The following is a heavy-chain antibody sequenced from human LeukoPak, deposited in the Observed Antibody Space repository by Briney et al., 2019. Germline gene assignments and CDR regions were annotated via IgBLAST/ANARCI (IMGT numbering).Heavy chain of an antibody. CDR3: ARGPVSSGWSVGYYFDY. D-gene: IGHD6-19*01. J-gene: IGHJ4*02. V-gene: IGHV3-30*01. Sequence: PGGSLRLSCAASGFTFSSYAMHWVRQAPGKGLEWVAVISYDGSNKYYADSVKGRFTISRDNSKNTLYLQMNSLRAEDTAVYYCARGPVSSGWSVGYYFDYWGQGTLVTVSS. CDR1: GFTFSSYA. CDR2: ISYDGSNK.